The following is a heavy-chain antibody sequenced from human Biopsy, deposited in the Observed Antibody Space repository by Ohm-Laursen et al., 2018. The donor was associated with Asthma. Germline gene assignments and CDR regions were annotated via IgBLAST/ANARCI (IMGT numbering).Heavy chain of an antibody. D-gene: IGHD3-3*02. CDR1: GGMFGNYA. Sequence: SVKVSCKASGGMFGNYAISWVRQAPGLGLEWMGGISPIFGSSNYAQRFQGRVTITADIFTRTVYMELSGLRFDDTAIYYCARPSPNRDILHYYYHMDVWGQGTTVIVSS. CDR2: ISPIFGSS. J-gene: IGHJ6*02. CDR3: ARPSPNRDILHYYYHMDV. V-gene: IGHV1-69*06.